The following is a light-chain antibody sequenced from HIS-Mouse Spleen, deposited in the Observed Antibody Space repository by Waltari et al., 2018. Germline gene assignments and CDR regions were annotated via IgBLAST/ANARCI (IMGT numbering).Light chain of an antibody. CDR2: EGS. CDR3: CSYAGSSTWV. Sequence: QSALTQPASVSGSPGHSITISCPGTSSAVGRYNLFSWYQQHPGKAPKLMIYEGSKRPSGVSNRFSGSKSGNTASLTISGLQAEDEADYYCCSYAGSSTWVFGGGTKLTVL. J-gene: IGLJ3*02. V-gene: IGLV2-23*01. CDR1: SSAVGRYNL.